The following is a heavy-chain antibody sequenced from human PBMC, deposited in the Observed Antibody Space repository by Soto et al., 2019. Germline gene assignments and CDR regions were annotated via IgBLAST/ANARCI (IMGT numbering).Heavy chain of an antibody. D-gene: IGHD3-22*01. Sequence: QVQLVQSGDEVKEPGASVKVYCKASGYTFTTYGMGWVRQAPGQGLEWMGWISAQSGKTNYAQKFQDRITMTTDTHTAPAYMELRSLRSDDTAVYYCTRDGTYDSRGWTGLDFEYWGQGTLVTVSS. V-gene: IGHV1-18*01. CDR2: ISAQSGKT. J-gene: IGHJ4*02. CDR1: GYTFTTYG. CDR3: TRDGTYDSRGWTGLDFEY.